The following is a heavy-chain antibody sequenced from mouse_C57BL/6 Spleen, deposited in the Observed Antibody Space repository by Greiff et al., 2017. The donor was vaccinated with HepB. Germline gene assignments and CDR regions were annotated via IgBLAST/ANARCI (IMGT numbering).Heavy chain of an antibody. J-gene: IGHJ4*01. CDR3: ARRNYDYDVGYAMDY. CDR1: GYTFTSYW. V-gene: IGHV1-52*01. Sequence: QVQLQQPGAELVRPGSSVKLSCKASGYTFTSYWMHWVKQRPIQGLEWIGNIDPSDSETHYNQKFKDKATLTVDKSSSTAYMQLSSLTSEDSAVYYCARRNYDYDVGYAMDYWGQGTSVTVSS. CDR2: IDPSDSET. D-gene: IGHD2-4*01.